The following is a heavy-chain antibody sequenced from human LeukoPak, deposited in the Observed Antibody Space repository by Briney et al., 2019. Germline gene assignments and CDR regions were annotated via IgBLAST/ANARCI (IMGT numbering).Heavy chain of an antibody. CDR2: ISYDGSNK. Sequence: GGSLRLSCAASGFTFSSYAMHWVRQAPGKGLEWVAVISYDGSNKYYADSVKGRFTISRDNSKNTLYLQMNSLRAEDTAVYYCAKTQYYYDSSGYYYYFDYWGQGTLVTVSS. CDR3: AKTQYYYDSSGYYYYFDY. CDR1: GFTFSSYA. V-gene: IGHV3-30-3*02. D-gene: IGHD3-22*01. J-gene: IGHJ4*02.